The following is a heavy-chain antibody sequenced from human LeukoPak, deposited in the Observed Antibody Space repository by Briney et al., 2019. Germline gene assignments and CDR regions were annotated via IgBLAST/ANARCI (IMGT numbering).Heavy chain of an antibody. CDR3: ARRAIVATIDY. D-gene: IGHD5-12*01. Sequence: SQTLSLTCTVSGGSISSGDYYWSWIRQPPGKGLEWIGSIYYSGSTFYNPSLKSRVTISVDTSKNQFSLRLSSVTAADTAVYYCARRAIVATIDYWGHGTLVTVSS. CDR1: GGSISSGDYY. V-gene: IGHV4-39*01. CDR2: IYYSGST. J-gene: IGHJ4*01.